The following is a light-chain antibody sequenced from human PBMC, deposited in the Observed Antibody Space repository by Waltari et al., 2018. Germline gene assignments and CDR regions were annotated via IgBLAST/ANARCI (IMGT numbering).Light chain of an antibody. CDR1: RDIKNF. Sequence: DIQMTQSPSSLSASVGDRVTISCQASRDIKNFLNWYQQKPGKAPTLLIYDASNLEIGVPSRFSGRGSGTHFTLTITNVKPEDVAPYYCQLYDDFPPYTFGQGTKLDIK. V-gene: IGKV1-33*01. J-gene: IGKJ2*01. CDR2: DAS. CDR3: QLYDDFPPYT.